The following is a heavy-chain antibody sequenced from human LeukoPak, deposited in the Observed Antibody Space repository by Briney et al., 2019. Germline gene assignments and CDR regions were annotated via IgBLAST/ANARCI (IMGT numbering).Heavy chain of an antibody. J-gene: IGHJ4*02. CDR2: IYYSGST. D-gene: IGHD6-19*01. V-gene: IGHV4-59*01. Sequence: SETLSLTCTGSGGSISSYYWSWIRQPPGKGLEWIGYIYYSGSTNYNPSLKSRVTISVDTSKNQFSLKLSSVTAADTAVYYCAGGLGYSSGWYVEFDYWGQGTLVTVSS. CDR3: AGGLGYSSGWYVEFDY. CDR1: GGSISSYY.